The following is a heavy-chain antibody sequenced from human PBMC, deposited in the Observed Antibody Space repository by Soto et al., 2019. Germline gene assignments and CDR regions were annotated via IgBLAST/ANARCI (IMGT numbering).Heavy chain of an antibody. D-gene: IGHD3-3*01. CDR3: ARDKFGDLWSGYPGYGMDV. Sequence: SQKLSLTYTVSGGSISSYYWSWIRQPPGKGLEWIGYIYYSGSTNYNPSLKSRVTISVDTSKNQFSLKLSSVTAADTAVYYCARDKFGDLWSGYPGYGMDVWGQGTTVT. V-gene: IGHV4-59*01. CDR1: GGSISSYY. CDR2: IYYSGST. J-gene: IGHJ6*02.